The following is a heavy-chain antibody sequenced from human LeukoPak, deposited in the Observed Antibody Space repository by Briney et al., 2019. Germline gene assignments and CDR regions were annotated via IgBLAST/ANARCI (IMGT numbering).Heavy chain of an antibody. V-gene: IGHV3-9*01. CDR2: ISWNSGSI. CDR3: AKDMGIH. CDR1: GFTFDDYA. Sequence: GRSLRLSCAASGFTFDDYAMHWVRQAPGKGLEWVSGISWNSGSIGYADSVKGRFTISRDNAKNSLYLQMNSLRAEDTALYYCAKDMGIHWGQGTLVTVSS. J-gene: IGHJ4*02.